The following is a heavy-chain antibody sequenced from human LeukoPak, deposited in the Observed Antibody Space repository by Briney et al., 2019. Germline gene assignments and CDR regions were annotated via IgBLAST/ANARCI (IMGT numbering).Heavy chain of an antibody. V-gene: IGHV5-51*01. CDR2: IFPRDSDV. D-gene: IGHD3-10*01. CDR1: GYTFTSYW. J-gene: IGHJ6*02. CDR3: VRSLPGTLLRGYGMDV. Sequence: GESLKISCKTSGYTFTSYWIGWVRQTPGKGLECMGVIFPRDSDVRYSPSFQGQVTISADKSTNTAYLHWGSLKASDSAMYYCVRSLPGTLLRGYGMDVWAQGPRSPSP.